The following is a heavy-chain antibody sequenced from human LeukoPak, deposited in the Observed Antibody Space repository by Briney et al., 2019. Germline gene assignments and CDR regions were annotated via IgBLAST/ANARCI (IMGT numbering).Heavy chain of an antibody. CDR3: AATMIVVVIFDAFDI. D-gene: IGHD3-22*01. Sequence: PGGSLRLSCAPSGFTVRSNYMNWVRQAPGKGLEWVSVIYSGGSTYYADSVKGRFTISRDNSKNSLYLQMNSLRAEDTAVYYCAATMIVVVIFDAFDIRGQGTMVTVSS. CDR1: GFTVRSNY. J-gene: IGHJ3*02. V-gene: IGHV3-66*01. CDR2: IYSGGST.